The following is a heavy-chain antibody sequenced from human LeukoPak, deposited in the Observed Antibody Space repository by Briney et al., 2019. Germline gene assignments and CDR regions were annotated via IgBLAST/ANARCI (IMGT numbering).Heavy chain of an antibody. CDR3: ARADEIAVAGTNAFDI. J-gene: IGHJ3*02. CDR2: IYYSGST. Sequence: SQTLSLTCAVYGGSFSGYYWSWIRQPPGKGLEWIGYIYYSGSTNYNPSLKSRVTISVDTSKNQFSLKLSSVTAADTAVYYCARADEIAVAGTNAFDIWGQGTMVTVSS. V-gene: IGHV4-59*01. CDR1: GGSFSGYY. D-gene: IGHD6-19*01.